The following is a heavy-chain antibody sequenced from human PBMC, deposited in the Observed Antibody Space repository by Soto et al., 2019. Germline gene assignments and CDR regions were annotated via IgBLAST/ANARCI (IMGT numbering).Heavy chain of an antibody. CDR2: IIPIFGTA. CDR1: GGTFSSYA. V-gene: IGHV1-69*12. CDR3: ASDRGYCLSTSCYNDY. Sequence: HVQLVQSGAEVKKPGSSVKVSCKASGGTFSSYAISWVRQAPRQGLEWMGGIIPIFGTANYAQKFQGRVTITADESTSTAYMELSSLRSEDTAVYYCASDRGYCLSTSCYNDYWGQGTLVTVSS. J-gene: IGHJ4*02. D-gene: IGHD2-2*01.